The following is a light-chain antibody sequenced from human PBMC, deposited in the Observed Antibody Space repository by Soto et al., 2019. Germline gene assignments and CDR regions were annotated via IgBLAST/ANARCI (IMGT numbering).Light chain of an antibody. CDR2: GVT. CDR3: SSYTSASTLLYL. CDR1: SNNVGGYNY. J-gene: IGLJ1*01. Sequence: QCALTQPASVSGSPGQSITISCTGTSNNVGGYNYVSWYQQHPGIAPKLLIYGVTNRPSGVSTRFSGSKSGNTASLTISGLQAEDEADYHCSSYTSASTLLYLFGTGTKLTAL. V-gene: IGLV2-14*01.